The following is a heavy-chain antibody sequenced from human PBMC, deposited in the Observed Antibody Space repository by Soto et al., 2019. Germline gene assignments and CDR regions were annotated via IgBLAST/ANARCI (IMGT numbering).Heavy chain of an antibody. V-gene: IGHV1-8*01. CDR2: MNPNSGNT. Sequence: ASVKVSCKASGYTFTSYDINWVRQATGQGLEWMGWMNPNSGNTGYAQKFQGRVTMTKNTSISTAYMELSSLRSEDTAVYYCATTPYSSRKSIYYYYMDVWGKGTTVTVSS. CDR1: GYTFTSYD. D-gene: IGHD6-13*01. J-gene: IGHJ6*03. CDR3: ATTPYSSRKSIYYYYMDV.